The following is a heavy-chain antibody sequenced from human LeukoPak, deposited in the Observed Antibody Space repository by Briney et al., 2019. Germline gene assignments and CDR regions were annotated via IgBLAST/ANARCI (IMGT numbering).Heavy chain of an antibody. Sequence: SVKVSCKASGGTFSSYAISWVRQAPGQGLEWMGGIIPIFGTANYAQKFQGRVTITADESTSTAYIELSSLRSEDTAVYYCARIPPEGPYYYYYGMDVRGKGTTVTVSS. CDR3: ARIPPEGPYYYYYGMDV. CDR2: IIPIFGTA. V-gene: IGHV1-69*13. D-gene: IGHD1-14*01. J-gene: IGHJ6*04. CDR1: GGTFSSYA.